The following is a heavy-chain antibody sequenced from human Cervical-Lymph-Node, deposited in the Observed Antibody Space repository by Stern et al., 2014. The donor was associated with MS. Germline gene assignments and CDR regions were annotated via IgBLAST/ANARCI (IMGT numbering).Heavy chain of an antibody. V-gene: IGHV1-24*01. CDR3: ATHRGRVTYYYGMDV. J-gene: IGHJ6*02. D-gene: IGHD2-21*02. CDR2: FDPEHGET. CDR1: GYTLSEIS. Sequence: QDQLVESGAEVKQPGASVKVSCKVSGYTLSEISMHWVRQAPGKGLEWMGGFDPEHGETRYAQKYQGRVTMAEDRSTDTAYMELSSLRSEDTAVYYCATHRGRVTYYYGMDVWGQGTTVTVSS.